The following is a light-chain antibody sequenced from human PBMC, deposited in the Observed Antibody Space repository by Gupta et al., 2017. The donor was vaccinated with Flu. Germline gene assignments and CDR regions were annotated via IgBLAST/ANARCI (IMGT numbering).Light chain of an antibody. V-gene: IGKV1-12*01. Sequence: PSSVAASVGDRVTITCRASQGISNWLAWHQQKPGKAPKILIYAASRLQSGVPSRFSGSGSVTDFSLTISILQPEDFATYYCQQTNNFPRTFGQGTKVEVK. CDR2: AAS. CDR1: QGISNW. J-gene: IGKJ1*01. CDR3: QQTNNFPRT.